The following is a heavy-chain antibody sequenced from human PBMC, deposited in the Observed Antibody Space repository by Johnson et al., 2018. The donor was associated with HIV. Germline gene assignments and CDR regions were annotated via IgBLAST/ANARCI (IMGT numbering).Heavy chain of an antibody. CDR1: GFTFSNAW. J-gene: IGHJ3*02. CDR3: TTDYHVVFGGFDI. D-gene: IGHD4-23*01. V-gene: IGHV3-15*01. Sequence: VQLVESGGGLVQPEGSLRLSCAVSGFTFSNAWMSWVRQAPGKGLEWVGRIKRKTDGGTTDYAAPVKGRFIISRDDSKNTLYLQMNSLKTEDTAVYYCTTDYHVVFGGFDIWGQGTMVTVSS. CDR2: IKRKTDGGTT.